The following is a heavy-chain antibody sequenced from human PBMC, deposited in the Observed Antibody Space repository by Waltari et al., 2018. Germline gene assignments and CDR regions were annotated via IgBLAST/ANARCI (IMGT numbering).Heavy chain of an antibody. V-gene: IGHV4-39*01. J-gene: IGHJ4*02. D-gene: IGHD6-6*01. CDR1: GGSITTPNYY. CDR2: TAYRGIP. CDR3: ARHRAVYSSSLGY. Sequence: QLQLQESGPGLVKPSETLSLTCTVSGGSITTPNYYWAWIRQPPGMGLESIASTAYRGIPFYNPPLKGRVPISLELSKSQFPLNLRSVSAADTAVYYCARHRAVYSSSLGYWGQGTLVIVAS.